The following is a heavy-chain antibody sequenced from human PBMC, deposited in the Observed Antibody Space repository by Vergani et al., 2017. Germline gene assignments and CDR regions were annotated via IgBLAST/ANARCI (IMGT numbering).Heavy chain of an antibody. Sequence: QVQLVQSGAEVKKPGSSVKVSCKASGGTFRSYAISWVRQAPGQGLEWMGGIIPIVGTANYAQKFQGRVTITADESTSTAYMVMSSLRSEYTAGYYCAPTTVTTGGCFDAWGQGTLVTVSS. CDR1: GGTFRSYA. CDR2: IIPIVGTA. CDR3: APTTVTTGGCFDA. V-gene: IGHV1-69*01. D-gene: IGHD4-17*01. J-gene: IGHJ5*02.